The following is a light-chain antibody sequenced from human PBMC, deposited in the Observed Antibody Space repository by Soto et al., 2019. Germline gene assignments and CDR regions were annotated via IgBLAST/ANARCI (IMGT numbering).Light chain of an antibody. V-gene: IGKV3-11*01. Sequence: ILLTQSPATLFWSPGHRATLSCRARQCVRGYLAWYQQKPGQAPRRLIYDAANRATGIPARFSGSGSGTDFALSITSLEPADVEVYYCQQRSNWPSTFGGGTKV. CDR1: QCVRGY. CDR2: DAA. J-gene: IGKJ4*01. CDR3: QQRSNWPST.